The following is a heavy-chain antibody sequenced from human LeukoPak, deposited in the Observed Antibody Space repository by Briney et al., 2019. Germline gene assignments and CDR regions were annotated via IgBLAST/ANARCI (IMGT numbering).Heavy chain of an antibody. J-gene: IGHJ4*02. D-gene: IGHD5-24*01. Sequence: GGSLRLSCAASGFIFSSYSMNWVRQAPGKGLEWVSAISSSSGCTYYAGSVKGRFTISRDNAKNSLYLQMNSLRAEDTAVYYCARSREMARINYWGQGTLVTVAS. CDR1: GFIFSSYS. V-gene: IGHV3-21*01. CDR2: ISSSSGCT. CDR3: ARSREMARINY.